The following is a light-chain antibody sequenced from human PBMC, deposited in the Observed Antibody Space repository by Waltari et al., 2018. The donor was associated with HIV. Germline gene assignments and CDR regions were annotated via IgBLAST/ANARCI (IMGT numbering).Light chain of an antibody. CDR1: QSVLYSSNNKNY. CDR2: WAS. J-gene: IGKJ5*01. CDR3: QQYVTTPIT. Sequence: DIVMTQSPISLAVSLGERATVNCKSSQSVLYSSNNKNYLAWYQQRPGQPPRLLIYWASVRDSGVPDRFSGSGSGTDFTLTISSLQAEDVATYYCQQYVTTPITFGQGTRLEIK. V-gene: IGKV4-1*01.